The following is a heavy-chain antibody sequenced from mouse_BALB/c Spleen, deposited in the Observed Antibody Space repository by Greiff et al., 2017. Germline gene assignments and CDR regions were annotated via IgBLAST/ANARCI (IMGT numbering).Heavy chain of an antibody. D-gene: IGHD2-2*01. CDR1: GFTFSSFG. CDR3: ARAVGYPDYYAGDY. Sequence: EVQLVESGGGLVQPGGSRKLSCAASGFTFSSFGMHWVRQAPEKGLEWVAYISSGSSTIYYADTVKGRFTISRDNPKNTLFLQMTSLRSEDTAMYYCARAVGYPDYYAGDYWGQGTSVTVSS. J-gene: IGHJ4*01. V-gene: IGHV5-17*02. CDR2: ISSGSSTI.